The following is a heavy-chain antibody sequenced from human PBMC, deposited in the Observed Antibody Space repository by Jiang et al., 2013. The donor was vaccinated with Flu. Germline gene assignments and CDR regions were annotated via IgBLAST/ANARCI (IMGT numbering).Heavy chain of an antibody. J-gene: IGHJ6*02. D-gene: IGHD2-2*01. Sequence: VQLVESGGGVVQPGRSLRLSCAASGFTFGAYAMHWVRQSPGKGLEWVASLSSDGTNMYHADSVRGRFTISRDNARNSPYLQMNSLRDEDTAVYYCARDLRCTSTSCYVDYYYGMDVWGQGTTVTVSS. CDR3: ARDLRCTSTSCYVDYYYGMDV. CDR1: GFTFGAYA. V-gene: IGHV3-30-3*01. CDR2: LSSDGTNM.